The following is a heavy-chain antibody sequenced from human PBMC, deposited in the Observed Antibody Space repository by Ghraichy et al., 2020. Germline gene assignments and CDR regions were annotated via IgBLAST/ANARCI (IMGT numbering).Heavy chain of an antibody. CDR3: AREGGAAAEF. CDR1: GGSFGTYY. D-gene: IGHD6-13*01. CDR2: IYISGNT. Sequence: ESLNISCTVSGGSFGTYYWTWVRQPAGKGLEWIGRIYISGNTDYNPSLKSRVTMSLDTSKNQFSLKLTSVTAADTAVYYCAREGGAAAEFWGQGTLVTVAS. J-gene: IGHJ4*02. V-gene: IGHV4-4*07.